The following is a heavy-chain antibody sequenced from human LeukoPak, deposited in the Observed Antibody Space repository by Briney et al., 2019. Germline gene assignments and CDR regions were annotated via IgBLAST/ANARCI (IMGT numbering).Heavy chain of an antibody. D-gene: IGHD4-17*01. CDR2: ISAYNGNT. J-gene: IGHJ4*02. CDR1: GYTFTSYA. Sequence: ASVKVSCKASGYTFTSYAISWVRQAPGQGLEWLGWISAYNGNTNYAQKLQGRVTMTRDTSTSTVYMELSSLRSEDTAVYYCAREHGDYGYFDYWGQGTLVTVSS. V-gene: IGHV1-18*01. CDR3: AREHGDYGYFDY.